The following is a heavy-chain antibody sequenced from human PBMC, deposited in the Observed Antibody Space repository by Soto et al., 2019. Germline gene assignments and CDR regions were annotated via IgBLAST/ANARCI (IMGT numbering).Heavy chain of an antibody. CDR1: GFAFGNSW. V-gene: IGHV3-7*05. CDR2: IKGDGSAK. J-gene: IGHJ3*02. CDR3: ARDVAPGSGGYYLDACDI. Sequence: EVQLVESGGGLVQPGGSLRLSCAASGFAFGNSWMTWVRQAPGKGLEWVANIKGDGSAKSYLDSVRGRFTVSRDNAENSLFLQMNILRAEDTALYYCARDVAPGSGGYYLDACDIWGEGTMVTVSS. D-gene: IGHD6-25*01.